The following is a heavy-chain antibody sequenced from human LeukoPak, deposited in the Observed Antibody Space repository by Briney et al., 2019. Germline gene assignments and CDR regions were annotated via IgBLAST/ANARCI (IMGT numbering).Heavy chain of an antibody. Sequence: ASVKVSRKASGYTFTGYYMHWVRQAPGQGLAWMGWINPNSGGTNYAQKFQGRVTMTRDTSISTAYMELSRLRSDDTAVYYCARTTLGSWYFDYWGQGTLVTVSS. CDR2: INPNSGGT. J-gene: IGHJ4*02. V-gene: IGHV1-2*02. D-gene: IGHD1-1*01. CDR3: ARTTLGSWYFDY. CDR1: GYTFTGYY.